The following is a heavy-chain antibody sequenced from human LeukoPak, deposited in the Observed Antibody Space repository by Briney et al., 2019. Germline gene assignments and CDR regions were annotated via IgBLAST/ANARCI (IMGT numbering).Heavy chain of an antibody. V-gene: IGHV3-20*04. J-gene: IGHJ3*02. CDR1: GFTFDDYG. D-gene: IGHD1-1*01. Sequence: GGSLRLSCAASGFTFDDYGMSWVRQAPGKGLEWVSGINWNGGSTGYADSVKGRFTISRDNAKNSLYLQMSSLRAEDTAVYYCVTTRLTNLEHAFDIWGQGTMVTVSS. CDR3: VTTRLTNLEHAFDI. CDR2: INWNGGST.